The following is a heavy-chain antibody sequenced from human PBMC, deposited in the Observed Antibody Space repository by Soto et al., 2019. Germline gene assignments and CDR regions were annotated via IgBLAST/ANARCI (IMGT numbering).Heavy chain of an antibody. D-gene: IGHD6-19*01. CDR2: ISSSGSTI. Sequence: LRLSCAASGFTFSSYEMNWVRQAPGKGLEWVSYISSSGSTIYYADSVKGRFTISRDNAKNSLYLQMNSLRAEDTAVYYCARGQYSSGGGYFDYWGQETLVTVSS. CDR3: ARGQYSSGGGYFDY. V-gene: IGHV3-48*03. J-gene: IGHJ4*02. CDR1: GFTFSSYE.